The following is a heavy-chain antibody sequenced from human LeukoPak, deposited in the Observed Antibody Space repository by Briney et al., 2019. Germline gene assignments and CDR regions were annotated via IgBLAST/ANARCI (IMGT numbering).Heavy chain of an antibody. CDR1: RFNFDSYA. CDR2: ISGNGGSA. CDR3: AKPRGIMIMLGGVTPFDY. J-gene: IGHJ4*02. Sequence: GGSLRLSCAASRFNFDSYAMTWVRQAPGKGLEWVSTISGNGGSAYYADSVKGRFTISRDNSQNTLSLQMNSLRADDTAVYYCAKPRGIMIMLGGVTPFDYWGQGTLVTVSS. V-gene: IGHV3-23*01. D-gene: IGHD3-16*01.